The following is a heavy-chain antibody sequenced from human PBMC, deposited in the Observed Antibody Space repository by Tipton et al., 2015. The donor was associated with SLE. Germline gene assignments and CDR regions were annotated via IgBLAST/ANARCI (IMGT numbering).Heavy chain of an antibody. D-gene: IGHD4-11*01. CDR2: VYYSGST. Sequence: GLVKPSETLSLICSVSGDAITSHYWTWIRQPPGKGLEWIGYVYYSGSTLYNPSLESRLTISLDASKNQFSLKLSSVTAADTAVYYCARATTVPPARAFDVWGRGAMVAVSS. J-gene: IGHJ3*01. CDR1: GDAITSHY. V-gene: IGHV4-59*11. CDR3: ARATTVPPARAFDV.